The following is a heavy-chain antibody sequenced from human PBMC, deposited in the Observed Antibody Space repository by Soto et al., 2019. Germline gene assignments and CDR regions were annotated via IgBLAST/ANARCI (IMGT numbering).Heavy chain of an antibody. J-gene: IGHJ5*02. CDR3: ARGRGIAVARRCFDP. V-gene: IGHV4-34*01. CDR2: INHSGST. CDR1: GGSFSGYY. Sequence: QVQLQQWGAGLLKPSETLSLTCAVYGGSFSGYYWSWIRQTPGKGLEWIGEINHSGSTNYNPSLKSRVTISVDTSKNQFSLKLSSVTAADTAVYYCARGRGIAVARRCFDPWGQGTLVTVSS. D-gene: IGHD6-19*01.